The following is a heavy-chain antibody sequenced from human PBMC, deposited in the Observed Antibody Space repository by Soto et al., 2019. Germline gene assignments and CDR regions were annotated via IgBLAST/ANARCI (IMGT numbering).Heavy chain of an antibody. V-gene: IGHV3-9*01. D-gene: IGHD3-9*01. CDR3: AKQFQLRFFDWPLDY. J-gene: IGHJ4*02. CDR1: GFTFDDYA. Sequence: EVQLVESGGGLVQPGRSLRLSCAASGFTFDDYAMHWVRQAPGKGLEWASGISWNGGTIDYAGSVKGRFTISRDNAKNSLYLQMSSLRDEDTALYYCAKQFQLRFFDWPLDYWGQGTLVTVSS. CDR2: ISWNGGTI.